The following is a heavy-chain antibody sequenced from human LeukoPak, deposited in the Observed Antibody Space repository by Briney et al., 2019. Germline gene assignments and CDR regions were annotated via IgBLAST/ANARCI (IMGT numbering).Heavy chain of an antibody. J-gene: IGHJ4*02. CDR2: IYPGDSDT. CDR1: GYRFTSYW. CDR3: ARRAYCGGDCYTDY. D-gene: IGHD2-21*02. Sequence: GESLKISCKGSGYRFTSYWIGWVRQMPGKGLEWMGIIYPGDSDTRYSPSFQGHVTISADKSISTAYLQWDSLKASDTAMYYCARRAYCGGDCYTDYWGQGTLVTVSS. V-gene: IGHV5-51*01.